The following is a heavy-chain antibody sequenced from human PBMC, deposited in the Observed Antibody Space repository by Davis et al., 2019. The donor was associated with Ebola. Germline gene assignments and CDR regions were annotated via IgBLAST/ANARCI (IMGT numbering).Heavy chain of an antibody. Sequence: ASVKVSCKASGYTFTGYYMHWVRQAPGQRLDLFRRINPNSGGTNYAQKFQGRVTMTRDTSISTAYMELSRLRSDDTAVYYCAALGYSSSWYPFDYWGQGTLVTVSS. D-gene: IGHD6-13*01. J-gene: IGHJ4*02. CDR2: INPNSGGT. V-gene: IGHV1-2*06. CDR3: AALGYSSSWYPFDY. CDR1: GYTFTGYY.